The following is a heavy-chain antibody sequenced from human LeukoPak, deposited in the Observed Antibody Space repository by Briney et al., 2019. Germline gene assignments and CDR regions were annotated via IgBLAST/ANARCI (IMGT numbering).Heavy chain of an antibody. Sequence: PGGSLRLSCAASGFTFSSYAMSWVRQAPGKGLEWVSAISGSGGSTYYADSVKGRFTISRDNSKNTLYLQMNSLRAEDTAVYYCAKVSAVGGTAPRYFDYSGQGTLVTVFS. V-gene: IGHV3-23*01. CDR1: GFTFSSYA. CDR3: AKVSAVGGTAPRYFDY. CDR2: ISGSGGST. D-gene: IGHD6-19*01. J-gene: IGHJ4*02.